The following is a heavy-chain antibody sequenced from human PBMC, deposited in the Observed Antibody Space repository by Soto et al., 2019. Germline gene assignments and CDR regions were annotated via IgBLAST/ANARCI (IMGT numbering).Heavy chain of an antibody. CDR2: SNPKSGGT. V-gene: IGHV1-2*02. CDR3: AREPATAKPEGVDF. D-gene: IGHD1-1*01. J-gene: IGHJ4*02. CDR1: GYTFSDYY. Sequence: QVQLVQSGAEVRKPGASVKVSCKASGYTFSDYYIHWVRQAPGQGLEWMGWSNPKSGGTKYAPKFQGGVTMTRDTSITTAYMELSRLRSGDTAVYYCAREPATAKPEGVDFWGQGTLVTVSS.